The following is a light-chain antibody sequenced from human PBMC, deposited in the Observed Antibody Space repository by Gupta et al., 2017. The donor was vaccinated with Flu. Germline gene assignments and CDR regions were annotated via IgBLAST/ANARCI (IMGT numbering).Light chain of an antibody. Sequence: IVLTQPPGTLSLSPGERATLSCRARQTIYNNYLAWYQQKPGQAPRLLIHGASTRDNGVPDRFIGSGFGTDFTLTITRLEPEDSAVYHCQQDSLSLRSFGQGTKVEIK. J-gene: IGKJ2*04. V-gene: IGKV3-20*01. CDR2: GAS. CDR3: QQDSLSLRS. CDR1: QTIYNNY.